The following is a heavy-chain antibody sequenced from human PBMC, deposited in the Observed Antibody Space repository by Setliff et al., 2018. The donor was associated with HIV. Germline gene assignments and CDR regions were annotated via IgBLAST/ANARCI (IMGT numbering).Heavy chain of an antibody. CDR2: INHSGST. V-gene: IGHV4-34*01. J-gene: IGHJ1*01. CDR3: AARGYYYDSSGVGRAEYFQH. CDR1: GGSFSGYY. Sequence: ASETLSLTCAVYGGSFSGYYWSWIRQPPGKGLEWIGEINHSGSTNYNPSLKSRVTISVDTSKNQFSLKLSSVTAADTAVYYCAARGYYYDSSGVGRAEYFQHWGQGTLVTVSS. D-gene: IGHD3-22*01.